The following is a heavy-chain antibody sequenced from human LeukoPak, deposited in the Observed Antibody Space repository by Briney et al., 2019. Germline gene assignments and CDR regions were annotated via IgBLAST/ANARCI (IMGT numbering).Heavy chain of an antibody. CDR2: IKQDGSEK. D-gene: IGHD6-19*01. CDR1: GFTFSSRDW. J-gene: IGHJ4*02. Sequence: GGSLRLSCVASGFTFSSRDWMTWVRQAPGKGLEWVANIKQDGSEKNYVDSVKGRFTISRDNAKNSVDLQMNSLRVEDTAVSVAGGKVDCWGQGTLVTVSS. V-gene: IGHV3-7*01. CDR3: GGKVDC.